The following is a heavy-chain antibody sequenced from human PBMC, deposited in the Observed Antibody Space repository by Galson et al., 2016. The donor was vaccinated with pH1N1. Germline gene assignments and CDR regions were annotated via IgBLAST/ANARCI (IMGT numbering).Heavy chain of an antibody. D-gene: IGHD1-26*01. V-gene: IGHV1-2*06. J-gene: IGHJ3*02. CDR1: GYTFTGYY. CDR3: ARVYSRGGTYYPDAFDI. Sequence: SVKVSCKASGYTFTGYYMHRVRQAPGQGLEWMGRINPNSGGTNYAQKFQGRVTMTRDTSVSTAYMELSRLRSDDTAVYYCARVYSRGGTYYPDAFDIWGQGTMVTVSS. CDR2: INPNSGGT.